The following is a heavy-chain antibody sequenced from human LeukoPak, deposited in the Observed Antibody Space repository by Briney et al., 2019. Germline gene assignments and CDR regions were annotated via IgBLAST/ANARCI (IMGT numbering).Heavy chain of an antibody. J-gene: IGHJ4*02. V-gene: IGHV1-69*13. CDR3: ARESDYYDSSGPTPFDY. CDR1: GGTFISYA. D-gene: IGHD3-22*01. Sequence: SVKVSCKASGGTFISYAISWVRQAPGQGLEWMGGIIPIFGTANYAQKFQGRITITADESTSTAYMELSSLRSEDTAVYYCARESDYYDSSGPTPFDYWGQGALVTVSS. CDR2: IIPIFGTA.